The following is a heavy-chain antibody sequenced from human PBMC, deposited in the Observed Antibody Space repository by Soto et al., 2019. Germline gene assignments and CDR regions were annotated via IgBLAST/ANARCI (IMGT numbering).Heavy chain of an antibody. CDR1: GFTFSSSA. D-gene: IGHD2-2*01. CDR2: LSGSGGST. CDR3: AKGGPYSSNAIDY. J-gene: IGHJ4*02. Sequence: GGSLRLSCAGSGFTFSSSAMSWVRQAPGKGLEWVSTLSGSGGSTYYADSVKGRFSISRDNPKNTLCRQMASLRAEDKAVYFCAKGGPYSSNAIDYWGQGTLVTVSS. V-gene: IGHV3-23*01.